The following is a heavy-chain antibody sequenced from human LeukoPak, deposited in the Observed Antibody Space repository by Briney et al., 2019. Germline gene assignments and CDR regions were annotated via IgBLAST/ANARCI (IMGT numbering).Heavy chain of an antibody. Sequence: PSETLSLTCTVYGGSFSPYYWNWIRQPPGEGLEWIGEINHRGSTTYNPSLKSRVTISLDTSKNQFSLKLSSVTAADTAVYYCARVGLDWGSIDYWGQGTLVTVSS. CDR2: INHRGST. V-gene: IGHV4-34*01. CDR1: GGSFSPYY. D-gene: IGHD3/OR15-3a*01. J-gene: IGHJ4*02. CDR3: ARVGLDWGSIDY.